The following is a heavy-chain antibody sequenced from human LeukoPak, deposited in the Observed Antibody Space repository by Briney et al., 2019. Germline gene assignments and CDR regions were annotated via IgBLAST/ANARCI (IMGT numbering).Heavy chain of an antibody. D-gene: IGHD5-18*01. Sequence: ASVKVSCKASGYAFTSYGISWVRQAPGQGLEWMGWISAYNGNTNYAQKLQGRVTMTTDTSTSTAYMELRSLRSDDTAVYYCARVCSLDTAMVTPATDFDYWGQGTLVTVSS. J-gene: IGHJ4*02. CDR1: GYAFTSYG. V-gene: IGHV1-18*01. CDR2: ISAYNGNT. CDR3: ARVCSLDTAMVTPATDFDY.